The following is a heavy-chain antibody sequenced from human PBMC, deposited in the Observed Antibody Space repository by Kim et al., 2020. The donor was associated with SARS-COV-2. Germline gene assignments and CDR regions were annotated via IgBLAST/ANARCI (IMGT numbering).Heavy chain of an antibody. J-gene: IGHJ4*02. D-gene: IGHD5-18*01. Sequence: GGSLRLSCAASGFTISSYGMHWVRQAPGKGLEWVAVLWYDGISKYYADSVKGRFTISIDNSENTLYLQMNSLRAEDTAVYYCARDFSAYTAMVDYWGQGT. V-gene: IGHV3-33*01. CDR3: ARDFSAYTAMVDY. CDR2: LWYDGISK. CDR1: GFTISSYG.